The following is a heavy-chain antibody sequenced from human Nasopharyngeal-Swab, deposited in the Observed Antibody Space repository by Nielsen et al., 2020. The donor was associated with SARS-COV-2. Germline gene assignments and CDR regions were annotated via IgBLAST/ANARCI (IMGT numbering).Heavy chain of an antibody. CDR1: GGSFSGYY. J-gene: IGHJ6*02. D-gene: IGHD6-13*01. CDR2: INHSGST. V-gene: IGHV4-34*01. Sequence: GSLRLSCAVYGGSFSGYYWSWIRQPPGKGLEWIREINHSGSTNYNPSLKSRVTISVDTSKNQFSLKLSSVTAADTAVYYCARAGIAAAGYYYYGMDVWGQGTTVTVSS. CDR3: ARAGIAAAGYYYYGMDV.